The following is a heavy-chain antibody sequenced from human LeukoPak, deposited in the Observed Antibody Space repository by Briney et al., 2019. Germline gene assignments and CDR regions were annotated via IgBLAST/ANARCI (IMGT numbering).Heavy chain of an antibody. Sequence: SETLSLTCTVSGGSISSSSYYWGWIRQPPGKGLEWIGSIYYSGSTYYNPSLKSRVAISVDTSKNQFSLKLSSVTAADTAVYYCARHSQSRYSSSWAFDYWGQGTLVTVSS. J-gene: IGHJ4*02. CDR1: GGSISSSSYY. CDR3: ARHSQSRYSSSWAFDY. D-gene: IGHD6-13*01. CDR2: IYYSGST. V-gene: IGHV4-39*01.